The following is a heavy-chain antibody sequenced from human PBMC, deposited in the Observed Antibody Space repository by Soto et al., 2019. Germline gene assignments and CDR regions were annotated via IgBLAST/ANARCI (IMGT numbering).Heavy chain of an antibody. D-gene: IGHD3-22*01. CDR1: GYTFTDYA. CDR3: ARGDYYDIHDY. V-gene: IGHV1-3*01. J-gene: IGHJ4*02. CDR2: INAGNGNT. Sequence: QVQLVQSGAEVKKPGASVKVSCKASGYTFTDYALHWVRQAPGQRLEWMGWINAGNGNTKCSQKFQGRVTITRDTSESKAYMELSSLKSEDTDVYYCARGDYYDIHDYWGQGTLVTVSS.